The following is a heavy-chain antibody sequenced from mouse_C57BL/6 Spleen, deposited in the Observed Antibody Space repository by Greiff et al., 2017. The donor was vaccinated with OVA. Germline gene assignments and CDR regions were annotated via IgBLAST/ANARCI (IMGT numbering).Heavy chain of an antibody. D-gene: IGHD2-4*01. CDR1: GFNINNSY. Sequence: VQLQQSVAELVRPGASVKLSCTASGFNINNSYMHWVKQRPEQGLAWIGRIDPANGNTKYAPKFQGKATLTADTSSNPAYLQLSSLTSEDTAIYYCASPLLVYDYDWFAYWGQGTLVTVSA. J-gene: IGHJ3*01. CDR3: ASPLLVYDYDWFAY. CDR2: IDPANGNT. V-gene: IGHV14-3*01.